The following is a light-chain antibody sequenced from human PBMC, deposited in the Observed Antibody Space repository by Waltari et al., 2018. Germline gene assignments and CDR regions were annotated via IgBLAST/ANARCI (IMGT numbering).Light chain of an antibody. CDR2: GAS. CDR1: QSVISSY. CDR3: RGT. V-gene: IGKV3-20*01. Sequence: DIELTLCTGLLSLSPGERDTLSCRASQSVISSYLAGYQQKPGQAPRLLIYGASSRATGIPDRFSGSGSGTDFTLTISRLEPEDFAVYYCRGTFGQGTKLEI. J-gene: IGKJ2*01.